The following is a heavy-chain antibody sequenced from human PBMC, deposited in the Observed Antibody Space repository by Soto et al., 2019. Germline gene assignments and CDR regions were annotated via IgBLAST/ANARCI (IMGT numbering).Heavy chain of an antibody. Sequence: QVQLVQSGAEVKKPGSSVKVSCKASGGTFSSYAISWVRQAPGQRLEWMGGIIPIFGTANYAQKFQGRVTITADKSTSTAYMELSSLRSEDTAVYYCARDGATVTDLGDGMDVWGQGTTVTVSS. CDR3: ARDGATVTDLGDGMDV. CDR1: GGTFSSYA. D-gene: IGHD4-17*01. J-gene: IGHJ6*02. CDR2: IIPIFGTA. V-gene: IGHV1-69*06.